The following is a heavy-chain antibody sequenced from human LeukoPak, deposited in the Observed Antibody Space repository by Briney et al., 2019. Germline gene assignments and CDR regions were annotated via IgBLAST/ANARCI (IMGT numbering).Heavy chain of an antibody. CDR3: AKSGYSNFFDY. CDR2: VSGSGGST. D-gene: IGHD4-11*01. V-gene: IGHV3-23*01. J-gene: IGHJ4*02. Sequence: GGSLRLSCAASGFTFSSYAMNWVRQAPGKGLEWVSTVSGSGGSTYYAGSVRGRFTISRDNSKSTLYLRMNSLRAEDTAVYYCAKSGYSNFFDYWGQGTLVTVSS. CDR1: GFTFSSYA.